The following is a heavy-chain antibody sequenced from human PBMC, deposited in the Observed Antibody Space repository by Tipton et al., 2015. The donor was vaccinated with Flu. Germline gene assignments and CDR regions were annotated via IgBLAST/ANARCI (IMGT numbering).Heavy chain of an antibody. D-gene: IGHD5-18*01. Sequence: QLVQPGAEVKKPGASVKISCKSAGYTFTTYHMHWVRQAPGQGLEWMGIITPSGGSTFYSQKFQGRVTMTRDTSTSTDYMELSSLRSEDTAVYYCARGSYGDLIDSWGQGTLVTVSS. CDR3: ARGSYGDLIDS. V-gene: IGHV1-46*01. CDR2: ITPSGGST. CDR1: GYTFTTYH. J-gene: IGHJ4*02.